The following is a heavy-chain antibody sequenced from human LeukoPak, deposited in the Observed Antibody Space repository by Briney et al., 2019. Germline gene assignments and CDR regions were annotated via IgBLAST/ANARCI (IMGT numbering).Heavy chain of an antibody. CDR3: ARDQEGFDY. J-gene: IGHJ4*02. CDR1: GGTFSSYA. Sequence: ASVKVSCKASGGTFSSYAISWGRQAPGQGLEWMGMIYPRDGSTSYAQKFQGRVTVTRDTSTSTVHMELSGLRSEDTAVYYCARDQEGFDYWGQGTLVTVSS. V-gene: IGHV1-46*01. CDR2: IYPRDGST.